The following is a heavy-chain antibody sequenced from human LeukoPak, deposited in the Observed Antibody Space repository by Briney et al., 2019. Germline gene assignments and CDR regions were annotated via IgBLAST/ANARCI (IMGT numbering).Heavy chain of an antibody. CDR3: AKSRAMVRANDDFDI. D-gene: IGHD3-10*01. CDR2: ISGSGGST. CDR1: GFTFSSYA. J-gene: IGHJ3*02. V-gene: IGHV3-23*01. Sequence: GGSLRLSCAASGFTFSSYAMSWVRQAPGKGLEWVSAISGSGGSTYYADSVKGRFTISRDDSKNTLYLQMNSLRAEDTAVYYCAKSRAMVRANDDFDIWGQGTMVTVSS.